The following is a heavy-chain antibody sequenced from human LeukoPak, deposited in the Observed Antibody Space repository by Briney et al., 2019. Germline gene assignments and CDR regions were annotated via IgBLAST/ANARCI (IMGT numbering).Heavy chain of an antibody. V-gene: IGHV3-23*01. CDR2: ISASGGDT. D-gene: IGHD2-8*01. CDR3: AKDVRRCNGACT. J-gene: IGHJ5*02. CDR1: GFSFSTYS. Sequence: PWGSLRLSCAASGFSFSTYSFSWVRQAPGKGLEWVSGISASGGDTFYADSVKGRFTISRDNSKNTLSLQMNSLRVEDTAIYYCAKDVRRCNGACTWGQGTLVTVSS.